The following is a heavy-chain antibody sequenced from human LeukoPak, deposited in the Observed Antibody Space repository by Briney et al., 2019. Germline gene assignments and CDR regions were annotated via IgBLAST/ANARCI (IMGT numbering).Heavy chain of an antibody. Sequence: SETLSLTCTVSGGSISSGGYYWSWIRQHPGRGLEWIGYISYSGSTYYNPSLKSRVTISVDTSKNQFSLKLSSVTAADTAVYYCARETVSGTSDAFDIWGQGTMVTVSS. CDR2: ISYSGST. V-gene: IGHV4-31*03. J-gene: IGHJ3*02. CDR1: GGSISSGGYY. CDR3: ARETVSGTSDAFDI. D-gene: IGHD1-1*01.